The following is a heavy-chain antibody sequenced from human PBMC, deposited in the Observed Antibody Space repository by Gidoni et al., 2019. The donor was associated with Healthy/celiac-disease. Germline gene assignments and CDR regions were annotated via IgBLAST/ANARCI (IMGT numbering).Heavy chain of an antibody. CDR3: ARTPMYGGYDVDY. CDR2: IDGDDDK. D-gene: IGHD5-12*01. V-gene: IGHV2-70*15. Sequence: QVTFRASGPALVKPTQTLPLTCAVSGFSLNTSGMWVSLIRQPPGKSMECLARIDGDDDKYYSTSLKTRFTISKDTSKNQVVLTMTNMDPVDTATYYCARTPMYGGYDVDYWGQGTLVTVSS. J-gene: IGHJ4*02. CDR1: GFSLNTSGMW.